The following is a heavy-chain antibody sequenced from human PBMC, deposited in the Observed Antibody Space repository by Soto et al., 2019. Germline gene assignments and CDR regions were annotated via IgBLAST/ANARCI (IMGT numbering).Heavy chain of an antibody. CDR1: GYTFANYG. D-gene: IGHD3-9*01. Sequence: QVQLVQSGAEVKKPGASVKVSCKASGYTFANYGISWVRQAPGQGLEWMGWISAYNGNTHYAQKLQDRVTMTADTSTSTAYMELRSLRSDDTALYYCAGSTDPSFDRFPGWDCWGQGTQVTVSS. CDR3: AGSTDPSFDRFPGWDC. J-gene: IGHJ4*02. V-gene: IGHV1-18*01. CDR2: ISAYNGNT.